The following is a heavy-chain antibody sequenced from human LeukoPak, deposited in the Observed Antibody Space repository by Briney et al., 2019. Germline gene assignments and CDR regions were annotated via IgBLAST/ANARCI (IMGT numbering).Heavy chain of an antibody. CDR1: GGSVSSGSYY. D-gene: IGHD3-3*01. J-gene: IGHJ5*02. CDR3: ARVVGRAVRYYDFWSGRSA. CDR2: IYYSGST. Sequence: SETLSLTCTVSGGSVSSGSYYWSWIRQPPGKGLGWIGYIYYSGSTNYNPSLKSRVTISVDTSKNQFSLKLSSVTAADTAVYYCARVVGRAVRYYDFWSGRSAWGQGTLVTVSS. V-gene: IGHV4-61*01.